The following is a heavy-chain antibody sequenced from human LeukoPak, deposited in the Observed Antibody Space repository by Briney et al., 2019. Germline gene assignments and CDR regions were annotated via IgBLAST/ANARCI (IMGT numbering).Heavy chain of an antibody. J-gene: IGHJ3*02. CDR1: GFTFSSYA. CDR3: ARVLRVYDSRAYDAFDI. V-gene: IGHV3-30*14. CDR2: ISYDGSNK. D-gene: IGHD3-22*01. Sequence: GGSLRLSCAASGFTFSSYAMHWVRQAPGKGLEWVAVISYDGSNKYYADSVKGRFTISRDNSKNTLYLQMNSLRAEDTAVYYCARVLRVYDSRAYDAFDIWGQGTMVTVSS.